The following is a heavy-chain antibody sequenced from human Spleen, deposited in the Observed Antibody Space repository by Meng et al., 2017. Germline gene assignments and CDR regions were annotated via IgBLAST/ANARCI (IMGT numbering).Heavy chain of an antibody. V-gene: IGHV3-23*01. Sequence: GGSLRLSCAASGFTFSSDAMSWVRQAPGKGLEWVSAISGSAGSTYYADSVKGRFTISRDNSKNTLYLQMNSLRAEDTAVYYCAKDRIRSSGVSCADYWGQGTLVTVSS. CDR2: ISGSAGST. CDR1: GFTFSSDA. J-gene: IGHJ4*02. D-gene: IGHD2-15*01. CDR3: AKDRIRSSGVSCADY.